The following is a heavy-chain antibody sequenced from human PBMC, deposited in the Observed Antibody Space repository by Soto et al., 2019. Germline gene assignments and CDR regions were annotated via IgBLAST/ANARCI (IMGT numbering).Heavy chain of an antibody. Sequence: ASVKGSCKASGYTFTSYYMHWVRQAPGQGLEWMGIINPSGGSTSYAQKFQGRVTMTRDTSTSTVYMELSSLRSEDTAVYYCALSVVAATGYFDYWGQGTLVTVSS. CDR3: ALSVVAATGYFDY. V-gene: IGHV1-46*01. CDR2: INPSGGST. J-gene: IGHJ4*02. CDR1: GYTFTSYY. D-gene: IGHD2-15*01.